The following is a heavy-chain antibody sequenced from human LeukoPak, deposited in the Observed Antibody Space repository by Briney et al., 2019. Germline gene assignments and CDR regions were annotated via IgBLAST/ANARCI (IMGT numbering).Heavy chain of an antibody. CDR2: ISSSGSTI. Sequence: GGSLRLSCAASGFTFSSYEMNWVRQAPGKGLEWVSYISSSGSTIYYADSVKGRFTISRDNAKNSLYLQMNSLRAEDTAVYYCARGPYYYDSSGYSDYWGQGTLVTVSS. CDR3: ARGPYYYDSSGYSDY. D-gene: IGHD3-22*01. J-gene: IGHJ4*02. V-gene: IGHV3-48*03. CDR1: GFTFSSYE.